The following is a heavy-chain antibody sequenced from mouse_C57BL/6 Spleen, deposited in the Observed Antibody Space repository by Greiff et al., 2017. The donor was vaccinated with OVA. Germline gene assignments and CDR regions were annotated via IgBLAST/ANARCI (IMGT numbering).Heavy chain of an antibody. CDR2: IYPGSGST. V-gene: IGHV1-55*01. CDR3: AREEPSWAWFAY. CDR1: GYTFTSYW. J-gene: IGHJ3*01. D-gene: IGHD4-1*01. Sequence: QVHVKQPGAELVKPGASVKMSCKASGYTFTSYWITWVKQRPGQGLEWIGDIYPGSGSTNYNEKFKSKATLTVDTSSSTAYMQLSSLTSEDSAVYYCAREEPSWAWFAYWGQGTLVTVSA.